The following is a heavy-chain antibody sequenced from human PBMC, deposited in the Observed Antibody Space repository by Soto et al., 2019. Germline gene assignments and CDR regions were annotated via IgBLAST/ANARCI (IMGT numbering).Heavy chain of an antibody. CDR1: GYTFTSYG. J-gene: IGHJ4*02. CDR2: ISAYNGNT. CDR3: ASNLYSSSWYGFGY. D-gene: IGHD6-13*01. Sequence: GASVKVSCKASGYTFTSYGISWLRQSPGQGLEWMGWISAYNGNTNYAQKLQGRVTMTTDTSTSTAYMELRSLRSDDTAVYYCASNLYSSSWYGFGYWGQGTLVTVSS. V-gene: IGHV1-18*04.